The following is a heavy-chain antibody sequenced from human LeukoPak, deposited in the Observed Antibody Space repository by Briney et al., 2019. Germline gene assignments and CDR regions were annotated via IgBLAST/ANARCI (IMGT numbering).Heavy chain of an antibody. J-gene: IGHJ4*02. CDR2: ISGSGGGT. V-gene: IGHV3-23*01. CDR3: AKDHVRGSITGTTVDY. Sequence: GGSLRLSCTASGFTFSSYAMSWVRQAPGKGLEWVSAISGSGGGTYYGDSVKGRFTISRDNSKNTLYLQMNSLRAEDTAVYYCAKDHVRGSITGTTVDYWGQGTLVTVSS. CDR1: GFTFSSYA. D-gene: IGHD1-7*01.